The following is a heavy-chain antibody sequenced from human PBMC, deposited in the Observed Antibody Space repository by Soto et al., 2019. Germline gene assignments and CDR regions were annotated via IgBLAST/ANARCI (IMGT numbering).Heavy chain of an antibody. CDR2: IYSGGST. CDR3: ARNYDSTAGGAFDI. J-gene: IGHJ3*02. D-gene: IGHD3-22*01. Sequence: EVQLVESGGGLIQPGGSLRLSCAASGFTVSSNYMSCVRQAPGKGLEWVSVIYSGGSTYYADSVKGRFTISRDNSKNTLYLQMNSLRAEDTAVYYCARNYDSTAGGAFDIWGQGTMVTVSS. CDR1: GFTVSSNY. V-gene: IGHV3-53*01.